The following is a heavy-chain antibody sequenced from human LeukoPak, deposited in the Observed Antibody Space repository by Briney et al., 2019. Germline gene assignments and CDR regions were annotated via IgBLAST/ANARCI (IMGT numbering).Heavy chain of an antibody. CDR2: IYTSGST. V-gene: IGHV4-4*07. CDR1: GGSISSYY. J-gene: IGHJ4*02. Sequence: ASETLSLTCTVPGGSISSYYWSWIRQPAGKGLEWIGRIYTSGSTNYNPSLKSRVTMSVDTSKNQFSLKLSSVTAADTAVYYCARSGVRYSSSWYLVYWGQGTLVTVSS. CDR3: ARSGVRYSSSWYLVY. D-gene: IGHD6-13*01.